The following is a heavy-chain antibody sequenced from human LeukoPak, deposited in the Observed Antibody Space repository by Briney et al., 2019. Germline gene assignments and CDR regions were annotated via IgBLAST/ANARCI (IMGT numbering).Heavy chain of an antibody. J-gene: IGHJ4*02. Sequence: GGSLRLSCAASGFTFSSSWMHSVRHAPGKGLVWVSRINSDGSSTIYADSVKGRFTMSRDNTKNMLYVQMNSLRVEDTAVYSCVTGTREHFWGQGSLVIVSS. CDR2: INSDGSST. D-gene: IGHD1-14*01. CDR1: GFTFSSSW. CDR3: VTGTREHF. V-gene: IGHV3-74*01.